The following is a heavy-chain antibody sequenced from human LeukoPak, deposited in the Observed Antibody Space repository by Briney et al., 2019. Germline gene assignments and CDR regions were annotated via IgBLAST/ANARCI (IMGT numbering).Heavy chain of an antibody. CDR1: GLTFSNAW. CDR2: IKRKTDVGTT. J-gene: IGHJ4*02. Sequence: GGSLRLSCAASGLTFSNAWMSWVRQAPGKGLEWVGRIKRKTDVGTTDYAAPVKGRFTISRDDSKNTLYLQMNSLKTEDTAVYYCTTEPPPINFDYWGQGTLVTVS. V-gene: IGHV3-15*01. CDR3: TTEPPPINFDY.